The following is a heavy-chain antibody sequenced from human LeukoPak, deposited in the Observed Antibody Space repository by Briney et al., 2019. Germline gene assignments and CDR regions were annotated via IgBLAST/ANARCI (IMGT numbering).Heavy chain of an antibody. J-gene: IGHJ2*01. Sequence: PSETLSLTCTVSGGSISSGSYYWSWIRQPAGKGLEWIGRIYTSGSTNYNPSLKSRVTISVDTSKNQFSLKLSSVPAADTAVYYCARYIGYCSSTSCYEGRYFDLWGRGTLVTVSS. V-gene: IGHV4-61*02. CDR3: ARYIGYCSSTSCYEGRYFDL. D-gene: IGHD2-2*01. CDR1: GGSISSGSYY. CDR2: IYTSGST.